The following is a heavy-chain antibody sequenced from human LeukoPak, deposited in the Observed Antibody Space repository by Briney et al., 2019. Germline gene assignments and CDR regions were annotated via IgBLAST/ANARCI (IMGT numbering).Heavy chain of an antibody. CDR3: ARRMNSGCYYPSYYFDY. D-gene: IGHD3-10*01. CDR1: GYTFTNYG. V-gene: IGHV1-18*01. J-gene: IGHJ4*02. Sequence: ASVKVSCKASGYTFTNYGFSWVRQTPGQGLEWMGWITTYNGDTNYAQKLQGRVTMTTDTSTSTAYMELRSLGSDDTAVYYCARRMNSGCYYPSYYFDYWGQGTLVTVSS. CDR2: ITTYNGDT.